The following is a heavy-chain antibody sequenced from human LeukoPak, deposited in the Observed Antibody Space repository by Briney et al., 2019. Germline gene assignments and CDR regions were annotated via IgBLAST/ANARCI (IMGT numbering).Heavy chain of an antibody. CDR3: AKDFRVAMAPAYFDY. CDR1: GFTFSNYG. D-gene: IGHD5-18*01. J-gene: IGHJ4*02. Sequence: RSGGSLRLSCAASGFTFSNYGTHWVRQAPGKGLEWVAFIRYDGSNKYYADSVKGRFTISRDNSKNTLYLQMNSLRAEDTAVYYRAKDFRVAMAPAYFDYWGQGTLVTVSS. CDR2: IRYDGSNK. V-gene: IGHV3-30*02.